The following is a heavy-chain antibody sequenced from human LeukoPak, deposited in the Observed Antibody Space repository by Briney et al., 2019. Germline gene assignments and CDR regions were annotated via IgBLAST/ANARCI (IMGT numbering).Heavy chain of an antibody. CDR2: ISSSSSYI. V-gene: IGHV3-21*01. J-gene: IGHJ3*02. CDR1: GFTFSSYS. Sequence: GGSLRLSCAASGFTFSSYSMNWARQAPGKGLEWVSSISSSSSYIYYADSVKGRFTISRDNAKNSLYLQMNSLRAEDTAVYYCPREAGYPMGAFDIWGQGTMVTVSS. CDR3: PREAGYPMGAFDI. D-gene: IGHD5-12*01.